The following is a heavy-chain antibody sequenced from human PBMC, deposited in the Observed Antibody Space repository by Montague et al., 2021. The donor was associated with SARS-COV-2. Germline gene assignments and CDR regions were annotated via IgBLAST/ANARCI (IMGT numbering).Heavy chain of an antibody. CDR1: GFTFSNYA. D-gene: IGHD2-8*02. CDR2: ITINGDRT. J-gene: IGHJ4*02. Sequence: SLRLSCAASGFTFSNYAMSWVRQAPGKGLEWVSGITINGDRTYYADSVKGRFTISRDNFKNTLYLQMSTLRDEDTAVYYCAKESSVRTGPDDWGQGTLVTVSS. CDR3: AKESSVRTGPDD. V-gene: IGHV3-23*01.